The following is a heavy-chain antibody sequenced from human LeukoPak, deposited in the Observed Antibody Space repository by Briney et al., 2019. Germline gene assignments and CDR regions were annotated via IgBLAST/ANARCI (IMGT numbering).Heavy chain of an antibody. D-gene: IGHD2-15*01. V-gene: IGHV4-59*01. CDR2: IYYSGST. CDR1: GGSISSYN. J-gene: IGHJ4*02. CDR3: ARTGIIGYCSGGSCPFDY. Sequence: SETLSLTCILSGGSISSYNWSWSRQPPQKGPECIGYIYYSGSTNSNPSLKSLHTISVDTSKKNQFSLKLSSVTAADTAVYYCARTGIIGYCSGGSCPFDYWGQGTLVTVYS.